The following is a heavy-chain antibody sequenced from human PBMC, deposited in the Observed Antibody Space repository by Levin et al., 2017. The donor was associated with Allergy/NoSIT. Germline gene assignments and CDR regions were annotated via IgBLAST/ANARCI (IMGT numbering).Heavy chain of an antibody. CDR1: GFIFEDYA. Sequence: PGGSLRLSCEASGFIFEDYAMHWVRQVPGKGLEWVAGISWSSHSLGYADSVTGRFTISRDNAKNSLYLQMYSLRFEDTAFYYCTKDFFRGYSWGTKFEVDGVDVWGHGTAVTV. CDR3: TKDFFRGYSWGTKFEVDGVDV. J-gene: IGHJ6*02. CDR2: ISWSSHSL. D-gene: IGHD5-18*01. V-gene: IGHV3-9*01.